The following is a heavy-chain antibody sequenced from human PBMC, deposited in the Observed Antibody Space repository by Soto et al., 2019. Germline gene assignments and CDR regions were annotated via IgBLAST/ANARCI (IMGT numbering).Heavy chain of an antibody. CDR2: ISYDGSNK. CDR1: GFTFSSYA. D-gene: IGHD5-12*01. Sequence: QVQLVESGGGVVQPGRSLRLSCAASGFTFSSYAMHWVRQAPGKGLEWVAVISYDGSNKYYADSVKGRFTISRDNSKNKLYLQMNSLRAEDTAVYYCARAQGYSGYDSPYYYGMDVWGQWTTVTVSS. V-gene: IGHV3-30-3*01. CDR3: ARAQGYSGYDSPYYYGMDV. J-gene: IGHJ6*02.